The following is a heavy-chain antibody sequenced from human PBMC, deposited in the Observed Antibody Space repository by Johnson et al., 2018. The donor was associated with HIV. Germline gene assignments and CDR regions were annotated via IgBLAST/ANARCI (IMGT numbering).Heavy chain of an antibody. J-gene: IGHJ3*02. CDR1: GFTFEDYG. D-gene: IGHD1-26*01. CDR2: INWNGGST. V-gene: IGHV3-20*04. CDR3: ARVRSGRENVFDI. Sequence: VQLVESGGGAVRPGGSLRLSCVVSGFTFEDYGMSWVRQAPGKGLEWVSAINWNGGSTTYADSVKGRFTISRDNSKSTLYLQMNSLRAEDTAVYYCARVRSGRENVFDIWGQGTMVTVSS.